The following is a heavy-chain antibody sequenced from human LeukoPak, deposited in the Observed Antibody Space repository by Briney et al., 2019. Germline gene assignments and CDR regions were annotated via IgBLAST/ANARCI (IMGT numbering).Heavy chain of an antibody. D-gene: IGHD2-15*01. CDR3: ASGYCSGDGCYNFDF. CDR1: GASITSYF. J-gene: IGHJ4*02. V-gene: IGHV4-59*01. CDR2: IYYSGST. Sequence: PSETLSLTCTVSGASITSYFWSWIRQPPGKGLEWIGYIYYSGSTNYNPSLKSRVTISVDTSKNQFSLKLSSVTTADTAVYYCASGYCSGDGCYNFDFWGQGTLVTVSS.